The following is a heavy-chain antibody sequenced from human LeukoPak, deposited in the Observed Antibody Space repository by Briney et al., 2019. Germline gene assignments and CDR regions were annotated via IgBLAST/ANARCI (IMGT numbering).Heavy chain of an antibody. CDR2: ISSSGSTI. V-gene: IGHV3-48*03. J-gene: IGHJ4*02. CDR3: AKDHGRWLQSGYFDY. Sequence: PGGSLRLSCAASGFTFSSYEMNWVRQAPGKGLEWVSYISSSGSTIYYADSVKGRFTISRDNAKNSLYLQMNSLRAEDTAVYYCAKDHGRWLQSGYFDYWGQGTLVTVSS. D-gene: IGHD5-24*01. CDR1: GFTFSSYE.